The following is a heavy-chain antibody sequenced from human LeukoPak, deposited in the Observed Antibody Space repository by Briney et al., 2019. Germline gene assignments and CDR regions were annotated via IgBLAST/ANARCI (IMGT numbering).Heavy chain of an antibody. CDR3: ARESGPLVATKRYRFDP. CDR2: INTDGSST. V-gene: IGHV3-74*01. J-gene: IGHJ5*02. CDR1: GFTFSSNW. Sequence: GGSLRLSCAASGFTFSSNWMPWVRRAPGKGLVWVSRINTDGSSTTYADSVKGRFTISRDNAKNTLYLQMNSLRAEDTAVYYCARESGPLVATKRYRFDPWGQGTLVTVSS. D-gene: IGHD5-12*01.